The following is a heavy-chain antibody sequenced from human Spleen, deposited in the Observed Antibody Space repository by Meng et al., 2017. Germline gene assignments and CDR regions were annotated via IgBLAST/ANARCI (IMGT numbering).Heavy chain of an antibody. Sequence: SETLSLTCTVSGGSISSYYWSWIRQPAGKGLEWIGRIYTSGSTNYNPSLKSRVTISVDTSTNQFSLKLSTVTAADTAMYYWARQYLLLYGMDVWGQGTTVTVSS. J-gene: IGHJ6*02. CDR1: GGSISSYY. CDR3: ARQYLLLYGMDV. D-gene: IGHD2-15*01. CDR2: IYTSGST. V-gene: IGHV4-4*07.